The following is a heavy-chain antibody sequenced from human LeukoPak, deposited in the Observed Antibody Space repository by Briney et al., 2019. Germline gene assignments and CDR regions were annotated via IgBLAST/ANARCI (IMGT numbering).Heavy chain of an antibody. Sequence: PGGSLRLSCAASGFTFSSYAMHWVRQAPGKGLEWVAVISYDGSNKYYADSVKGRFTISRDNSKNTLYLQMNSLRAEDTAVYYCARVIAAAGYWGQGTLVTVSS. V-gene: IGHV3-30-3*01. D-gene: IGHD6-13*01. J-gene: IGHJ4*02. CDR2: ISYDGSNK. CDR3: ARVIAAAGY. CDR1: GFTFSSYA.